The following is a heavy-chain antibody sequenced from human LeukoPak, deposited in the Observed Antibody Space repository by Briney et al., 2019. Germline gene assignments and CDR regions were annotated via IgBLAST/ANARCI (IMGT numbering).Heavy chain of an antibody. V-gene: IGHV4-34*01. CDR2: INHSGST. J-gene: IGHJ4*02. CDR3: ARATVQGSSGYWDC. CDR1: GGSFSGYY. Sequence: SETLSLTCAVYGGSFSGYYWSWIRQPPGKGLEWIGEINHSGSTNYNPSLKSRVTISVDTSKNQFSLKLSSVTAADTAVYYCARATVQGSSGYWDCWGQGTLVTVSS. D-gene: IGHD6-19*01.